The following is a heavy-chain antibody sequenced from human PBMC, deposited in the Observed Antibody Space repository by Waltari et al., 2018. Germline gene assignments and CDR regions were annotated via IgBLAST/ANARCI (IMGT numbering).Heavy chain of an antibody. J-gene: IGHJ4*02. CDR1: GGSISSGSYY. V-gene: IGHV4-61*09. Sequence: QVQLQESGPGLVKPSQTLSLTCTVSGGSISSGSYYWSWIRQPAGKGLEWIGYIYTSGSTNYHPSLKSRVTISVDTSKNQFSLRLSSVTAADTAVYYCARGDAQWLGYYFDYWGQGTLVTVSS. D-gene: IGHD6-19*01. CDR2: IYTSGST. CDR3: ARGDAQWLGYYFDY.